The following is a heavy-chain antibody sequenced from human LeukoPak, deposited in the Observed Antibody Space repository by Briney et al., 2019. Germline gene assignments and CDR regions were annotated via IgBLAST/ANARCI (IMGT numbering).Heavy chain of an antibody. CDR1: GGSISSDIYY. CDR3: VRHPPHCSAGSCYSGYNWFDA. D-gene: IGHD2-15*01. Sequence: PLDTLSLTRTVSGGSISSDIYYWGWIRQPPGKGLEWIGSIYYSGSTYYNPSLKSRVIISVDTSKNQFSLKLSSVTAADTAVYYCVRHPPHCSAGSCYSGYNWFDAWGQGTLVTVSS. CDR2: IYYSGST. J-gene: IGHJ5*02. V-gene: IGHV4-39*01.